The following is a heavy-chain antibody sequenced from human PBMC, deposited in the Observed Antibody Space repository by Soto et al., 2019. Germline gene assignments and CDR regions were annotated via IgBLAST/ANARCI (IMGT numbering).Heavy chain of an antibody. CDR3: ARPHYYGSGSHGYWFDP. D-gene: IGHD3-10*01. Sequence: QLQLQESGPGLVKPSDTLSLICSVSGGSISSSPYYWAWIRQPPGKGLEWIGSIYYSGTTYYNPSLTSRGAMSVDTSKNQFSLKLSSVTAADTAVYYCARPHYYGSGSHGYWFDPWGQGILVTVSS. CDR1: GGSISSSPYY. J-gene: IGHJ5*02. CDR2: IYYSGTT. V-gene: IGHV4-39*01.